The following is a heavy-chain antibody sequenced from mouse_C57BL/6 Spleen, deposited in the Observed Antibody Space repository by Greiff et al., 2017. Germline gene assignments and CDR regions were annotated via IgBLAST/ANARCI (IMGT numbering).Heavy chain of an antibody. Sequence: QVQLQQSGAELVMPGASVKLSCKASGYTFTSYWMHWVKQRPGQGLEWIGEIDPSDSYTNYNQKFKGKSTLTVDKSSSTAYMQLSSLTSEDSAVYYCARFGLYYYGSSYDRYFDYWGQGTTLTVSS. CDR2: IDPSDSYT. CDR3: ARFGLYYYGSSYDRYFDY. V-gene: IGHV1-69*01. J-gene: IGHJ2*01. CDR1: GYTFTSYW. D-gene: IGHD1-1*01.